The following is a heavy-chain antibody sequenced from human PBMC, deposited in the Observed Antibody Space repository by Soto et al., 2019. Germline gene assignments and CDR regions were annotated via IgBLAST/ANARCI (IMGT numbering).Heavy chain of an antibody. J-gene: IGHJ5*02. CDR1: GGSVSSGSYY. D-gene: IGHD3-3*01. CDR3: ARGSMAIFGVVIMGANWFDP. CDR2: IYYSGST. Sequence: SETLSLTCTLSGGSVSSGSYYWSWIRQPPGKGLEWIGYIYYSGSTNYNPSLKSRVTISVDTSKNQFSLKLSSVTAADTAVYYCARGSMAIFGVVIMGANWFDPWGQGTLVTVSS. V-gene: IGHV4-61*01.